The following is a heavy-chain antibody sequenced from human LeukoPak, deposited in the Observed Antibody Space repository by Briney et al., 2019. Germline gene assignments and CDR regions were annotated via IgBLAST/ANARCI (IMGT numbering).Heavy chain of an antibody. Sequence: GGSLRLSCAASGFTFSSYWMHWVRQAPGKGLVWVSRITSDGSSTSYADSVQGRFTISRDNAKNTLYLQMDSLRAEDTALYYCAIRGGSTVDYWGQGTLVTVSS. V-gene: IGHV3-74*01. D-gene: IGHD2-15*01. CDR2: ITSDGSST. CDR3: AIRGGSTVDY. CDR1: GFTFSSYW. J-gene: IGHJ4*02.